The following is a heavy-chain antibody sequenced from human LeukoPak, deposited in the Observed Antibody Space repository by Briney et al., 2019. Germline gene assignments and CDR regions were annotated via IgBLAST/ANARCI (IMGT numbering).Heavy chain of an antibody. J-gene: IGHJ4*02. Sequence: GGSLRLSCAASGFTFSSYWMNWVRQAPGKGLAWVSVIRSDGSITTYADSVKGRFTISRDTAKNTLYLQMNSLRAEDTAVYYCARDGRSGNFDKWGQGTLVSVSS. CDR2: IRSDGSIT. CDR1: GFTFSSYW. D-gene: IGHD1-26*01. CDR3: ARDGRSGNFDK. V-gene: IGHV3-74*01.